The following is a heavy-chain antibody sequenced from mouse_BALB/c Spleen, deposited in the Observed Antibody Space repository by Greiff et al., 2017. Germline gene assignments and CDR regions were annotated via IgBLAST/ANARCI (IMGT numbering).Heavy chain of an antibody. J-gene: IGHJ3*01. CDR1: GYTFTSYW. CDR3: ARDGHCYAWIAY. CDR2: INPSTGYT. D-gene: IGHD2-12*01. V-gene: IGHV1-7*01. Sequence: VQLQQSGAELVKPGASVKMSCKASGYTFTSYWMHWVKQRPGQGLEWIGDINPSTGYTEYNQKFKGKATLTVDKSSSTAYMQLSSLTSEDSAVYYCARDGHCYAWIAYWGQGTLVTVSA.